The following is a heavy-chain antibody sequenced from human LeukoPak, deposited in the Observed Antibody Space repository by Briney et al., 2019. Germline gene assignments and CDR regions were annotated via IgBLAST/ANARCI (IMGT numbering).Heavy chain of an antibody. CDR3: ARDQGGSFYA. J-gene: IGHJ5*02. CDR2: INPNSGGT. V-gene: IGHV1-2*02. D-gene: IGHD1-26*01. CDR1: GYTFSNYG. Sequence: ASVKVSCKASGYTFSNYGINWVRQAPGQGLEWMGWINPNSGGTNYPQKFQGRVTMTRDTSISTAYMELSGLGFDDTAIYYCARDQGGSFYAWGQGTLVTVSS.